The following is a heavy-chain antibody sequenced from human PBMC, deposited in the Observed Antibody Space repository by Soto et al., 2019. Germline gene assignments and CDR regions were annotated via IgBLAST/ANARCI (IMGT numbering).Heavy chain of an antibody. V-gene: IGHV4-61*01. D-gene: IGHD2-2*01. CDR3: ARVSCSSTSCAGQNWFDP. Sequence: LSLTCTVSGGSVSSGSYYWSWSRQPPGKGLEWIGYIYYSGSTNYNPSLKSRVAISVDTSKNQFSLKLSSVTAADTAVYYRARVSCSSTSCAGQNWFDPWGQGTLVTVSS. CDR1: GGSVSSGSYY. CDR2: IYYSGST. J-gene: IGHJ5*02.